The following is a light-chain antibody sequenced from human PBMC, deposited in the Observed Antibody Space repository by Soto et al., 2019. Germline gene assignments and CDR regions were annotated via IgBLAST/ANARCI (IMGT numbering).Light chain of an antibody. CDR3: QQYGSSPPLT. V-gene: IGKV3-20*01. CDR2: GAS. Sequence: EIVLTQSPGTLSLSPGERATLSCRASQSVSSSHLAWYKQKPGQAPRLLIYGASSRATGIPDRFSGSGSGTYFTLTISRLEPEDFAVYYCQQYGSSPPLTFGGGTKVEIK. J-gene: IGKJ4*01. CDR1: QSVSSSH.